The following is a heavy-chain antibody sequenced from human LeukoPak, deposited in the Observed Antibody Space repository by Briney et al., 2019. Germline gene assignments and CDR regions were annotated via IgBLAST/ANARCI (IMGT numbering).Heavy chain of an antibody. CDR1: GFTFSSYA. D-gene: IGHD5-18*01. CDR3: AQSSYNYGLPHN. Sequence: PGGSLRLSCAASGFTFSSYAMSWVRQAPGKGLEWVSVIGAGGGSTYYADSVKGRFTISRDNSKNTLYLQMNSLRAEDTAVYYCAQSSYNYGLPHNWGQGTLVTVSS. CDR2: IGAGGGST. V-gene: IGHV3-23*01. J-gene: IGHJ4*02.